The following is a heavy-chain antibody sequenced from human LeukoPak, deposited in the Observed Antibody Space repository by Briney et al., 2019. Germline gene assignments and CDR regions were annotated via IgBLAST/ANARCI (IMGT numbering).Heavy chain of an antibody. D-gene: IGHD3-22*01. CDR3: ARRASGYRQSYFDY. Sequence: PGGSLRLSCAASGFTFNSYSMNWVRQAPGKGLEWVSSISSSSSYIYYADSVKGRFTISRDNSKNTMYLQMGSVRAEDMAVYYCARRASGYRQSYFDYWGQGTLVTVSS. J-gene: IGHJ4*02. V-gene: IGHV3-21*01. CDR2: ISSSSSYI. CDR1: GFTFNSYS.